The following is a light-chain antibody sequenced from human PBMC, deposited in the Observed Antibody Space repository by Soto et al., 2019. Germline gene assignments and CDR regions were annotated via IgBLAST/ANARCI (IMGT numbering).Light chain of an antibody. CDR1: QSISSW. V-gene: IGKV1-5*03. CDR2: KAS. CDR3: QQYNTYPYT. J-gene: IGKJ2*01. Sequence: DIQMTQSPSTLSASVGDRVTITCGASQSISSWLAWYQQKPGKAPKVLIYKASSLESGVPSRFSGSGSGTEFTLTISSLQPDDFAIYYCQQYNTYPYTFGQGTKLEIK.